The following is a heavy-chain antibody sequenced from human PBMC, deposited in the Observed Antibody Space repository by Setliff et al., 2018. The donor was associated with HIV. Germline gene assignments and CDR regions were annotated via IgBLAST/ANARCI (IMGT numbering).Heavy chain of an antibody. J-gene: IGHJ4*02. CDR3: ARKDGVGYCDSNSCYGIGPIDF. Sequence: ASVKVSCKISGYTLTELSIHWVRQAPGQGLEWMGRINPKSGATNLAQKFQGRVTLTRDTSVTTVYMELTSLRSDDTAVYYCARKDGVGYCDSNSCYGIGPIDFWGQGSLVTVSS. V-gene: IGHV1-2*06. D-gene: IGHD2-2*01. CDR1: GYTLTELS. CDR2: INPKSGAT.